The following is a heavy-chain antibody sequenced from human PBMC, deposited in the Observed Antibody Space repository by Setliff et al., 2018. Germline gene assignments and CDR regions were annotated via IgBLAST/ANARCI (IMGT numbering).Heavy chain of an antibody. Sequence: GGSLRLSCAASGFTFSIYAMTWVRQAPGKGLEWVAVIWDDGGNKYHADSVKGRFTISRDNSKNTLYLQMNSLRAEDTAVYYCARAADSYGPPRSYMDVWGKGTTVTVS. D-gene: IGHD5-18*01. V-gene: IGHV3-33*08. CDR3: ARAADSYGPPRSYMDV. CDR1: GFTFSIYA. J-gene: IGHJ6*03. CDR2: IWDDGGNK.